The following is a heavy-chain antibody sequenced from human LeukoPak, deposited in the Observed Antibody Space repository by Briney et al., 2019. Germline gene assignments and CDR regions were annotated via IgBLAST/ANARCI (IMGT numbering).Heavy chain of an antibody. D-gene: IGHD1-14*01. J-gene: IGHJ4*02. CDR2: IWYDGSNK. CDR1: GFTFSSYG. V-gene: IGHV3-33*01. Sequence: PGGSLRLSCAASGFTFSSYGMHWVRQAPGKGLEWVAVIWYDGSNKYYADSVKGRFTISRDNSKNTLYLQMNSLRAEDTAVYYCASGEGVKTRFRVDYWGQGTLVTVSS. CDR3: ASGEGVKTRFRVDY.